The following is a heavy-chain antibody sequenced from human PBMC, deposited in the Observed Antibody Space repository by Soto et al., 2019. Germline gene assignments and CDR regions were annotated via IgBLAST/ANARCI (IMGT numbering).Heavy chain of an antibody. V-gene: IGHV4-59*01. Sequence: PSEILSLTCTVSGGSISSYYWCWIRQPPGKGLEWIGYIYYSGSTNYNPSLKSRVTISVDTSKNQFSLKLSSVTAADTAVYYCARDASSGLYYFDYWGQGTLVTVSS. D-gene: IGHD6-25*01. CDR3: ARDASSGLYYFDY. CDR1: GGSISSYY. CDR2: IYYSGST. J-gene: IGHJ4*02.